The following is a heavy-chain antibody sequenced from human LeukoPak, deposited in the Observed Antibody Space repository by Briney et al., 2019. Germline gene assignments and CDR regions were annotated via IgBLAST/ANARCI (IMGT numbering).Heavy chain of an antibody. Sequence: PSETQSLTCTVSGGSISSYYWSWIRQPPGKGLEWIGYIYYSGSTNYNPSLKSRVTISVDTSKNQFSLKLSSVTAADTAVYYCARRDSAFDIWGQGTMVTVSS. CDR1: GGSISSYY. J-gene: IGHJ3*02. D-gene: IGHD5-18*01. V-gene: IGHV4-59*08. CDR3: ARRDSAFDI. CDR2: IYYSGST.